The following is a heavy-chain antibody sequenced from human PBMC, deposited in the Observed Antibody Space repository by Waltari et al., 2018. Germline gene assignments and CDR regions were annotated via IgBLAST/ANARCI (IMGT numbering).Heavy chain of an antibody. J-gene: IGHJ6*02. CDR2: ISSSSSYI. D-gene: IGHD2-8*01. CDR1: GFTFSRYS. CDR3: ARDVGVKYGMDV. V-gene: IGHV3-21*01. Sequence: EVQLVESGGGLVKPGGSLRLSCAASGFTFSRYSMNWVRQAPGKGLEWVSSISSSSSYIYYAASVKGRFTISRDNAKNSLYLQMNSLRAEDTAVYYCARDVGVKYGMDVWGQGTTVTVSS.